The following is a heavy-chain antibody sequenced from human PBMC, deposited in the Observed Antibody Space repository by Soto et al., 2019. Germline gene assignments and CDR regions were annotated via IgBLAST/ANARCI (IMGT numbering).Heavy chain of an antibody. D-gene: IGHD4-17*01. Sequence: EVQLVESGGGLVKPGGSLRLSCAASGFTFSSYSMNWVRQAPGKGLEWVSSISSSSSYIYYADSVKGRFTISRDNAKNSLYLQMNSLRAEDTAVYYCARDAMYGDYSFPGYYYYMDVWGKGTTVTVSS. CDR1: GFTFSSYS. V-gene: IGHV3-21*01. J-gene: IGHJ6*03. CDR2: ISSSSSYI. CDR3: ARDAMYGDYSFPGYYYYMDV.